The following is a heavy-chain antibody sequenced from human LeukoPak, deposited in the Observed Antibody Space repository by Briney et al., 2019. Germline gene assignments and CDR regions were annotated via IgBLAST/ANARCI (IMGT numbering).Heavy chain of an antibody. J-gene: IGHJ4*02. Sequence: PGGPLRLSCAASGFTFSSYAMSWVRQAPGKGLEWVSAISGSGGSTYYADSVKGRFTISRDNSKNTLYLQMNSLRAEDTAVYYCAKCPLKLRYFDWLLTWFDYWGQGTLVTVSS. CDR2: ISGSGGST. CDR3: AKCPLKLRYFDWLLTWFDY. D-gene: IGHD3-9*01. V-gene: IGHV3-23*01. CDR1: GFTFSSYA.